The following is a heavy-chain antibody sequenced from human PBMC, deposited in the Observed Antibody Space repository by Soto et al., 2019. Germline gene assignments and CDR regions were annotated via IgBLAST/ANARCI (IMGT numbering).Heavy chain of an antibody. CDR3: ARSVHSGDYIDY. D-gene: IGHD4-17*01. J-gene: IGHJ4*02. CDR2: IYDSGTT. Sequence: QVQLQESGPGLVQPSQTLSLTCTVSGGSITTGGYYWSWIRQHPGKGLESIGYIYDSGTTDYNPSLKSRLTILLDTSKNQFSLKMRSVTAADTAVYYCARSVHSGDYIDYWGQGTLVTVSS. V-gene: IGHV4-31*03. CDR1: GGSITTGGYY.